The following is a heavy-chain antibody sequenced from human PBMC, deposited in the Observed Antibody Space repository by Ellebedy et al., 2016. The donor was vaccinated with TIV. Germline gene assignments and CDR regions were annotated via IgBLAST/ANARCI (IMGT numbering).Heavy chain of an antibody. V-gene: IGHV1-8*01. Sequence: ASVKVSXXASGYTFTSYDINWVRQATGQGLEWMGWMNPNSGNTGYAQKFQGRVTMTRNTSISTAYMELSSLRSEDTAVYYCARARRPLPNYYMDVWGKGTTVTVSS. J-gene: IGHJ6*03. CDR1: GYTFTSYD. CDR3: ARARRPLPNYYMDV. CDR2: MNPNSGNT.